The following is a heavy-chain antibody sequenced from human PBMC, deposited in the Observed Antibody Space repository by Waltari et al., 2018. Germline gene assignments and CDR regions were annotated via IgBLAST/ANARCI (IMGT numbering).Heavy chain of an antibody. V-gene: IGHV4-59*01. D-gene: IGHD5-18*01. CDR2: SYYSGST. CDR1: GGSISSYY. Sequence: QVQLQESGPGLVKPSETLSLTCTVSGGSISSYYWSWIRQPPGKGLEWIGYSYYSGSTNYNPSLKSRVTISVDTSKNQFSLKLSSVTAADTAVYYCARGVDTFDYWGQGTLVTVSS. CDR3: ARGVDTFDY. J-gene: IGHJ4*02.